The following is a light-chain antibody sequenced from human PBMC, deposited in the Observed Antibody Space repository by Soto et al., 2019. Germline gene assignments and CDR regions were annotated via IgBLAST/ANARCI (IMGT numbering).Light chain of an antibody. J-gene: IGKJ2*01. CDR1: QGISSA. CDR3: QQFNNYPRT. V-gene: IGKV1D-13*01. CDR2: DVS. Sequence: AIRLTQSPSSLSASVGDRVTITCRASQGISSALAWYQQRPGKAPKLLIYDVSNLESGVPSRFSGSRSGPGFTLTISSLQPEDFATYYCQQFNNYPRTFGQGTKLEIK.